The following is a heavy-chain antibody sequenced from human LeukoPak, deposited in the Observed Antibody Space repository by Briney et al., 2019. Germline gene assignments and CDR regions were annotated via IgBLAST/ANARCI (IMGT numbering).Heavy chain of an antibody. CDR1: GFTFSTSW. J-gene: IGHJ4*02. D-gene: IGHD4/OR15-4a*01. CDR3: TRDRAYGALDY. V-gene: IGHV3-7*01. CDR2: INGDGSLN. Sequence: GGSLRLSCAASGFTFSTSWMTWVRQAPGKRLEWVANINGDGSLNGHVASVKGRFTISRDNAKNSVYLQMISLRDEDTAVYYCTRDRAYGALDYWGQGTLVTVSS.